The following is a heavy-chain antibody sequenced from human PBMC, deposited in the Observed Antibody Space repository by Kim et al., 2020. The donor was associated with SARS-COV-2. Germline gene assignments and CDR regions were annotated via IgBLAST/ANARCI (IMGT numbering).Heavy chain of an antibody. D-gene: IGHD2-2*02. CDR3: ARGLVVPAGIRYYFDY. J-gene: IGHJ4*02. V-gene: IGHV4-59*09. Sequence: LKSRVTISVDTSKNQFSLKLSSVTAADTAVYYCARGLVVPAGIRYYFDYWGQGTLVTVSS.